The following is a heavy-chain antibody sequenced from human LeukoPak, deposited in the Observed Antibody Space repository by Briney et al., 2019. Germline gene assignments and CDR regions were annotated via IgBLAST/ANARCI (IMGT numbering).Heavy chain of an antibody. V-gene: IGHV1-69*13. J-gene: IGHJ6*02. CDR2: IIPIFGTA. D-gene: IGHD2-15*01. CDR3: ATTSRAYCSGGSCYPNYYYGMDV. Sequence: AASVKVSCKASGGTFSSYAISWVRQAPGQGLEWMGGIIPIFGTANYAQKFQGRVTITADESTSTAYMELSSLRSEDTAVYYCATTSRAYCSGGSCYPNYYYGMDVWGQGTTVTVSS. CDR1: GGTFSSYA.